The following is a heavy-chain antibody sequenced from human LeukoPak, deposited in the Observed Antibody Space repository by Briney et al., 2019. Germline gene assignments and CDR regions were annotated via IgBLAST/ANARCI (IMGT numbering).Heavy chain of an antibody. CDR1: GYTFTGYY. CDR2: INPNSGGT. V-gene: IGHV1-2*02. Sequence: ASVKVSCKASGYTFTGYYMHWVRQAPGQGLEWMGWINPNSGGTNYAQKFQGRVTMTRDTSISTAYMELCRLRSDDTAVYYCARDLDYYGSGSFYRQNDYWGQGTLVTVSS. D-gene: IGHD3-10*01. CDR3: ARDLDYYGSGSFYRQNDY. J-gene: IGHJ4*02.